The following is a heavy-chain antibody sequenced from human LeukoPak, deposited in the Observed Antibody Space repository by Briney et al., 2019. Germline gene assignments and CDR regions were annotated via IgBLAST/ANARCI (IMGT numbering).Heavy chain of an antibody. CDR2: ISAYNGNT. D-gene: IGHD1-26*01. V-gene: IGHV1-18*01. CDR1: GYTFTSYG. J-gene: IGHJ4*02. Sequence: GASVKVSCKASGYTFTSYGISWVRQAPGQGLEWMGWISAYNGNTNYAQKLQGRVTMTTDTSTSTAYMELRSLRSDDTAVYYCARDQTRSGGYHKLYYWGQGTLVTVSS. CDR3: ARDQTRSGGYHKLYY.